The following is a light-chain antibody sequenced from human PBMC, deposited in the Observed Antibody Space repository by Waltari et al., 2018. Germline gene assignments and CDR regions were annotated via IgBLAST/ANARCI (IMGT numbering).Light chain of an antibody. CDR1: NSAVGGYDY. V-gene: IGLV2-14*01. CDR2: EVR. CDR3: SSYTSSNTV. Sequence: QSALTQPASVSGSPGQSITISCTGTNSAVGGYDYVSWYQQHPGKAPTLMIYEVRNRPSGVSSRFSGSKSGNTASLTISGLQAEDEADYYCSSYTSSNTVFGGGTKLTVL. J-gene: IGLJ2*01.